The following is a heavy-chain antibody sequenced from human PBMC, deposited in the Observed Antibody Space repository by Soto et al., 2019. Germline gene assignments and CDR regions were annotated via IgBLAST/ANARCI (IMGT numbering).Heavy chain of an antibody. Sequence: EVQLLESGGGLVQPGGSLRLSCEASGFTIINYAMTWLRHAPGQGLEWVSTFTSPGVTYYADSVKGRFTISRDTSKNTLFLQMNSLRAEDTAVYYCAKREARTGSYFDWGQGTLVTVSP. J-gene: IGHJ4*02. D-gene: IGHD1-26*01. V-gene: IGHV3-23*01. CDR2: FTSPGVT. CDR3: AKREARTGSYFD. CDR1: GFTIINYA.